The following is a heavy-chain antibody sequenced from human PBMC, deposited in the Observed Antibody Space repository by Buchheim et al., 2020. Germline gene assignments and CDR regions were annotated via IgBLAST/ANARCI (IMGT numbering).Heavy chain of an antibody. CDR1: GFTFTTYW. V-gene: IGHV3-7*01. Sequence: EVQLVESGGGLVQPGGSLRLSCGASGFTFTTYWMSWVRQAPGKGLEWLANIKQDGSEKYYVDSVKGRFTISRDNAKNSLYLQMNNLRAGDTAVYYCARRRGDHTHYYFDYWGQGTL. D-gene: IGHD5-24*01. CDR2: IKQDGSEK. J-gene: IGHJ4*02. CDR3: ARRRGDHTHYYFDY.